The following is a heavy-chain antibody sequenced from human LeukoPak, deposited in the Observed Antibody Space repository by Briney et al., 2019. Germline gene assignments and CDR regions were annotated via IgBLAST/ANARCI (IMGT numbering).Heavy chain of an antibody. J-gene: IGHJ4*02. Sequence: GGSLRLSCAASGFTFSDYYMSWVRQAPGKGLEWVANIKQDGSEKYYVDSVKGRFTISRDNAKNSLYLQMNSLRAEDTAVYYCARDDKGIAAAGDWGQGTLVTVSS. CDR1: GFTFSDYY. V-gene: IGHV3-7*01. D-gene: IGHD6-13*01. CDR2: IKQDGSEK. CDR3: ARDDKGIAAAGD.